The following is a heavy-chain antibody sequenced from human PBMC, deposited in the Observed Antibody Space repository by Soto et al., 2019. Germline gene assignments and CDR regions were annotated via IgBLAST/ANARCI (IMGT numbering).Heavy chain of an antibody. Sequence: PGGSLRLSCAASGFTFSSYGMHWVRQAPGKGLEWVAVISYDGSNKYYADSVKGRFTISRDNSKNTLYLQMNSLRAEDTAVYYCAKDVSAYYYYYGMDVWGQGTTVTVSS. CDR3: AKDVSAYYYYYGMDV. V-gene: IGHV3-30*18. CDR2: ISYDGSNK. CDR1: GFTFSSYG. J-gene: IGHJ6*02. D-gene: IGHD6-25*01.